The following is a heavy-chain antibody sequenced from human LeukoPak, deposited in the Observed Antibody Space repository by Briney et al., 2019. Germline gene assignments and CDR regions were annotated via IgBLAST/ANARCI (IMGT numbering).Heavy chain of an antibody. CDR1: GFSLTTSGVG. J-gene: IGHJ5*02. CDR3: AHRGSGSFGWYDP. CDR2: VYWDDNK. D-gene: IGHD1-26*01. Sequence: ESGPTLVNPTQTLTLTCTFSGFSLTTSGVGVGWIRQPPGVALEWLSVVYWDDNKDYNPSVKGRLTITKDTSKNQVVLTMTNMDPVDTATYYCAHRGSGSFGWYDPWGQGTLVTVSS. V-gene: IGHV2-5*02.